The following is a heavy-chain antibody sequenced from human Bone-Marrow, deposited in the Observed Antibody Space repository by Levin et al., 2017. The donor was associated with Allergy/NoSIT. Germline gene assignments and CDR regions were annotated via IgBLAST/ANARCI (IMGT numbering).Heavy chain of an antibody. CDR2: IYYSGST. Sequence: SETLSLTCTVSGGSISSSSYYWGWIRQPPGKGLEWIGSIYYSGSTYYNPSLKSRVTISVDTSKNQFSLKLSSVTAADTAVYYCAREFKPWGPLSSSSVFWFDPWGQGTLVTVSS. CDR1: GGSISSSSYY. CDR3: AREFKPWGPLSSSSVFWFDP. V-gene: IGHV4-39*07. J-gene: IGHJ5*02. D-gene: IGHD6-6*01.